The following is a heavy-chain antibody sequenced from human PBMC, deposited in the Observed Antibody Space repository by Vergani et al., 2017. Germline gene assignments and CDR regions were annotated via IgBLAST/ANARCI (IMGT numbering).Heavy chain of an antibody. V-gene: IGHV4-59*01. CDR1: GGPISSYY. CDR3: ARGSMVRGVIMDYYYYGMDV. CDR2: FYYSGST. J-gene: IGHJ6*02. Sequence: QVQLQESGPGLVKPSETLSLTCTVPGGPISSYYWSWIRQPPGKGLEWIGYFYYSGSTNYNPSLKSRVTISVDTSKNQFSLKLRSVTAADTAVYYCARGSMVRGVIMDYYYYGMDVWDQGTTVTVSS. D-gene: IGHD3-10*01.